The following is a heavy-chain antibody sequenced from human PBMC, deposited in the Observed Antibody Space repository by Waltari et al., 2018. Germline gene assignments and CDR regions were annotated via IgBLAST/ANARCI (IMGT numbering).Heavy chain of an antibody. J-gene: IGHJ6*02. CDR3: ARSARSGSYYSPPDYYYYYGMDV. Sequence: QVQLVQSGAEVKKPGASVKVSCKASGYTFTSYAMHWVRQAPGQRLEWMGWINAGNGNTKYSQKFQGRVTITRDTSASTAYMELSSLRSEDTAVYYCARSARSGSYYSPPDYYYYYGMDVWGQGTTVTVSS. D-gene: IGHD1-26*01. CDR1: GYTFTSYA. CDR2: INAGNGNT. V-gene: IGHV1-3*01.